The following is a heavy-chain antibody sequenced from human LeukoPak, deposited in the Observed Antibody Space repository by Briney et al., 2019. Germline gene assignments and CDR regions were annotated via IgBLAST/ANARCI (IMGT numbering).Heavy chain of an antibody. CDR2: IYYSGST. CDR3: ARAPRVYGGNSHFDY. Sequence: SGTLSLTCTVSGGSISSYYWSWIRQPPGKGLEWIGYIYYSGSTNYNPSLKSRVTISVDTSKNQFSLKLSSVTAADTAVYYCARAPRVYGGNSHFDYWGQGTLVTVSS. CDR1: GGSISSYY. J-gene: IGHJ4*02. V-gene: IGHV4-59*01. D-gene: IGHD4-23*01.